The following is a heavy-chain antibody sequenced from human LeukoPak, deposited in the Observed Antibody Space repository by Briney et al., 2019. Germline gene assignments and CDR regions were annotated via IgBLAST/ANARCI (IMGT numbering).Heavy chain of an antibody. CDR2: MNPNSGNT. CDR1: GYTFTSYD. Sequence: ASVKVSCKASGYTFTSYDINWVRQATGQGLEWMGWMNPNSGNTGYAQKFPGRVTMTRNTSISTAYMELSSLRSEDTAVYYCARVSAFGGVIVLVRDAFDIWGQGTMVTVSS. V-gene: IGHV1-8*01. CDR3: ARVSAFGGVIVLVRDAFDI. D-gene: IGHD3-16*02. J-gene: IGHJ3*02.